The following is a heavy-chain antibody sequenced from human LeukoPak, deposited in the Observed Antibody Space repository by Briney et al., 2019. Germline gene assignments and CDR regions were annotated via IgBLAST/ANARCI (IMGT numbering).Heavy chain of an antibody. V-gene: IGHV1-8*01. D-gene: IGHD1-26*01. CDR3: TRGSLSGSSRDY. Sequence: ASVLVSCKASGYTFTGYDINWVRQATGQGLEWMGWMNPKTGDTGYAQKFQGRVNMTRNTSIDTAYMELSGLRSDDTAVYYCTRGSLSGSSRDYWGQGTLLTVS. CDR2: MNPKTGDT. CDR1: GYTFTGYD. J-gene: IGHJ4*02.